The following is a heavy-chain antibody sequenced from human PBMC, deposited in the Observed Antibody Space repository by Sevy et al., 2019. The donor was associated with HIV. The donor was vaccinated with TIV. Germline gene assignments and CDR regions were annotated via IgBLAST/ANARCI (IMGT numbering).Heavy chain of an antibody. CDR2: ITSGGAT. V-gene: IGHV3-23*01. J-gene: IGHJ4*02. Sequence: GGSLRLSCAASRLSFTSNGMSWVRQAPGKGLEWVAGITSGGATYYADSVKGRFTVSRDNSKNTLYLQLNSLRADDTAVFYCAGGDTPMITDLDYWGQGTLVTVSS. CDR1: RLSFTSNG. D-gene: IGHD3-16*01. CDR3: AGGDTPMITDLDY.